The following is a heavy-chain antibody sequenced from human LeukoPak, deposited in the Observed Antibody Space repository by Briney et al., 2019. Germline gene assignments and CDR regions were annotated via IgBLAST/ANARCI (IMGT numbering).Heavy chain of an antibody. J-gene: IGHJ6*02. CDR2: ISGYNGNT. Sequence: ASVTVSCKASGYTLTSYAISWVRQAPGQGLEWMGWISGYNGNTKYAQKVQGRVTMTTDTSTSTAYMELRSLRSDDTAVYYCARGYSYGSDYYYGMDVWGQGTTVTVSS. CDR3: ARGYSYGSDYYYGMDV. CDR1: GYTLTSYA. D-gene: IGHD5-18*01. V-gene: IGHV1-18*01.